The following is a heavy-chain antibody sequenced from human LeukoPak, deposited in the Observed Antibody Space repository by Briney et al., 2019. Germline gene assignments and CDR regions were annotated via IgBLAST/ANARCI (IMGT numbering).Heavy chain of an antibody. CDR3: AKNRAGDYADY. CDR2: ISPNSGGT. CDR1: GYTFTDYY. D-gene: IGHD4-17*01. V-gene: IGHV1-2*04. J-gene: IGHJ4*02. Sequence: ASVKVSCKASGYTFTDYYVHWVRQAPGQGLEWMGRISPNSGGTNYAQKFRGWLTVTRDTSISTAYMELSSLRSDDTAVYYCAKNRAGDYADYWGQGTLVTVSS.